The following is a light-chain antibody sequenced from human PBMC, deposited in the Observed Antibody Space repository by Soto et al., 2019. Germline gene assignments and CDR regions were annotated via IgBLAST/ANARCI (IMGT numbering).Light chain of an antibody. Sequence: QSVLTQPPSVSGAPGQRVTISCTGSSSNIGAGHDVHWYQQLPGTAPKLLIYGDSNRPSGVPDRFSGSKSGASASLAITGLQAEDEAEYHCLSYDSDMSSPRYDFGTGTKLTVL. V-gene: IGLV1-40*01. CDR2: GDS. CDR1: SSNIGAGHD. CDR3: LSYDSDMSSPRYD. J-gene: IGLJ1*01.